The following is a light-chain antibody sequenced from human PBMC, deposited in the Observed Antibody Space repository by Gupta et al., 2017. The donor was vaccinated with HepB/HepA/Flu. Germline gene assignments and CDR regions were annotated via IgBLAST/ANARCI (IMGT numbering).Light chain of an antibody. CDR1: QDIRNY. J-gene: IGKJ4*01. V-gene: IGKV1-33*01. Sequence: DIQMTQSPSSLSASVGDRVTITCQASQDIRNYLNWYQQKPGKAPKLLIYDASNLETGVPSRFSGSGSGTHFTFTISSLQPEDTATYYCQQYDNLPLTFGGGTKVEIK. CDR3: QQYDNLPLT. CDR2: DAS.